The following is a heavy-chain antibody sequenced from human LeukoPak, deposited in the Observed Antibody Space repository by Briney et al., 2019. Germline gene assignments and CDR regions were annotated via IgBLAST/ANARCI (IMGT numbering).Heavy chain of an antibody. CDR1: GFTFSSYA. D-gene: IGHD5-18*01. Sequence: GGSLRLSCAASGFTFSSYAMSWVRQAPGKGLEWVSAVSSSGGSTNYADYVKGQFTISRDNSKNTVYLHMNNLRAEDTAVYYCAKEGRKTGNTYGYEYDCWGQGTLVTVSS. CDR2: VSSSGGST. V-gene: IGHV3-23*01. CDR3: AKEGRKTGNTYGYEYDC. J-gene: IGHJ4*02.